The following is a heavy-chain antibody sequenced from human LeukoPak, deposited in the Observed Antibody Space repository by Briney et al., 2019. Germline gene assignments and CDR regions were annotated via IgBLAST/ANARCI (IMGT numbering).Heavy chain of an antibody. CDR2: ISYDGSNK. CDR3: ARGALPRDYYYYMDV. Sequence: GRSLRLSCAASGFTFSSYAMHWVRQAPGKGLEWVAVISYDGSNKYYADSVKGRFTISRDNSKNTLYLQMNSLRAGDTAVYYCARGALPRDYYYYMDVWGKGTTVTVSS. V-gene: IGHV3-30-3*01. J-gene: IGHJ6*03. CDR1: GFTFSSYA.